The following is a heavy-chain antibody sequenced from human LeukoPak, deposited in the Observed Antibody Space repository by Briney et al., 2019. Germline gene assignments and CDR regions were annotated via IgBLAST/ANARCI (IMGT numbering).Heavy chain of an antibody. CDR2: INQDGSEE. J-gene: IGHJ4*02. CDR3: ARDRGYTSFDY. Sequence: GGSLRLSCAASGFTFRDFWMHWVRQAPGKGLGWVANINQDGSEEYYVDSVKGRFTISRDTAKNSLDLQMNNLRAEDTAVYYCARDRGYTSFDYWGQGILVTVSS. CDR1: GFTFRDFW. D-gene: IGHD5-18*01. V-gene: IGHV3-7*01.